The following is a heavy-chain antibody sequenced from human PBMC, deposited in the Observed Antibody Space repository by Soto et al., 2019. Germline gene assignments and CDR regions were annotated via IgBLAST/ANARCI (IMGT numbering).Heavy chain of an antibody. D-gene: IGHD3-22*01. Sequence: ASVKVSCKASGGTFSSYAISWVRQAPGQGLEWMGGIIPIFGTANYAQKFQGRVTITADESTSTAYMELSSLRSEDTAVYYCARAERSYYYDSSGYYNWFDPWGQGTLVTVSS. CDR1: GGTFSSYA. J-gene: IGHJ5*02. CDR3: ARAERSYYYDSSGYYNWFDP. CDR2: IIPIFGTA. V-gene: IGHV1-69*13.